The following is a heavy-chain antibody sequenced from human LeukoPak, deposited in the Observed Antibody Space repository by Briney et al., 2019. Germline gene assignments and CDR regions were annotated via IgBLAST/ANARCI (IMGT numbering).Heavy chain of an antibody. D-gene: IGHD6-6*01. J-gene: IGHJ4*02. CDR3: ARHRAYSSSSPFDY. V-gene: IGHV4-59*08. CDR1: GGSISSYY. CDR2: IYYSGST. Sequence: SETLSLTCTVSGGSISSYYWSWMRQTPGKGLEWIGDIYYSGSTNYNPSLKSRVTISVDTSKNQFSLKLSSVTAADTAVYYCARHRAYSSSSPFDYWGQGTLVTVSS.